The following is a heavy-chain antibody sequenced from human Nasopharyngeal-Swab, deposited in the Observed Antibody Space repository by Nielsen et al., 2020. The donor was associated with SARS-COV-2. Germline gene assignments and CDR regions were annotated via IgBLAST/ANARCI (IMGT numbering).Heavy chain of an antibody. V-gene: IGHV4-39*01. CDR3: ARAGVDTSTGSSGGCFDY. Sequence: SETLSLTCTVSGGSISSSSYYWGWIRQPPGKGLEWVGSIYYSGSTYYTPSLNSRVTISVDTSKSQFSLKLRSVTAADTAVYYCARAGVDTSTGSSGGCFDYWGQGALVTVSS. D-gene: IGHD3-9*01. CDR2: IYYSGST. CDR1: GGSISSSSYY. J-gene: IGHJ4*02.